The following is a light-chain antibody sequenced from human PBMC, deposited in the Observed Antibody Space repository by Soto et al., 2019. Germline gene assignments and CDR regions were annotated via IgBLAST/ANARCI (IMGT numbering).Light chain of an antibody. J-gene: IGKJ5*01. CDR3: QQANSFPIT. CDR2: VAS. V-gene: IGKV1-12*01. CDR1: QPISNW. Sequence: DIQMTQSPSFVSASVGDRVTITFRASQPISNWLAGYQQQPGKVPQLLIYVASALHSGVPSRFRGSGSGTEFTLTISSLKPEDFATYYCQQANSFPITFGQGTRLEI.